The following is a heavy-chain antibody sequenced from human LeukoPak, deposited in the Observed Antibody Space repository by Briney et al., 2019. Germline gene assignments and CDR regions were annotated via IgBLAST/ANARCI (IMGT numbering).Heavy chain of an antibody. J-gene: IGHJ4*02. V-gene: IGHV3-74*01. Sequence: GGSLRLSCAASGFTFSNYWMHWVRQAPGKGLVWVSRINTDGSSTSYVDSVKGRFTISRDNARNTLYLQMNSLRAEDTAVYYCARAMGRIPYYYDTLDFWGQGTLVTVSS. CDR1: GFTFSNYW. CDR3: ARAMGRIPYYYDTLDF. D-gene: IGHD3-22*01. CDR2: INTDGSST.